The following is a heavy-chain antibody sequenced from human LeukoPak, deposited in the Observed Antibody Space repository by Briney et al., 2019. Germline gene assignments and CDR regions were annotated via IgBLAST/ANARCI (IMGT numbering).Heavy chain of an antibody. D-gene: IGHD4-17*01. Sequence: GGSLRLSCTTSGFTFGDYAMSWVRQAPGEGLEWISLIRNRGHGGTTEYAASVKGRFTISRDDSKNTLYLQMNSLRAEDTAVYYCAKGIYGDYWGQGTLVTVSS. CDR2: IRNRGHGGTT. CDR1: GFTFGDYA. V-gene: IGHV3-49*04. CDR3: AKGIYGDY. J-gene: IGHJ4*02.